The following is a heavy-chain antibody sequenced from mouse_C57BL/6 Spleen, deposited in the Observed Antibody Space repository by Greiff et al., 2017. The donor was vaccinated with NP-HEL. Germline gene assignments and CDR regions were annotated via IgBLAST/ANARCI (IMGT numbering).Heavy chain of an antibody. CDR1: GFTFSNYW. Sequence: EVQLQQSGGGLVQPGGSMKLSCVASGFTFSNYWMNWVRQSPEKGLEWVAQIRLKSDNYATHYAESVKGRFTISRDDSKSSVYLQMNNLRAEDTGIYYCTGIYYYGSSPYWYFDVWGTGTTVTVSS. CDR2: IRLKSDNYAT. D-gene: IGHD1-1*01. V-gene: IGHV6-3*01. CDR3: TGIYYYGSSPYWYFDV. J-gene: IGHJ1*03.